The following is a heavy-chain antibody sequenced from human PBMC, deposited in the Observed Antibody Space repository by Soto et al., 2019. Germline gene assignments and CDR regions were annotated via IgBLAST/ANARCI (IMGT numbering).Heavy chain of an antibody. CDR1: GGTFSTYS. Sequence: QVQLVQSGAEVKKPGSSVKVSCKDSGGTFSTYSMFWVRQAPGQGLEWMGRIIPMLGVRNYAQRFQDRVTIIADKSTATVHMELSSLRSEDTAMYYCTIGSWSGEVFDIWGQGTMVTVSS. V-gene: IGHV1-69*02. CDR2: IIPMLGVR. D-gene: IGHD2-21*01. J-gene: IGHJ3*02. CDR3: TIGSWSGEVFDI.